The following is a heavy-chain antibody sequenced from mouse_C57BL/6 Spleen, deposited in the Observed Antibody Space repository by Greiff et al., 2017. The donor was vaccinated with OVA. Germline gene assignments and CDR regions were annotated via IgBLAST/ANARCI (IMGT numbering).Heavy chain of an antibody. V-gene: IGHV5-4*01. CDR1: GFTFSSYA. CDR3: ARVRYSNYLDY. J-gene: IGHJ2*01. Sequence: EVQLVESGGGLVKPGGSLKLSCAASGFTFSSYAMSWVRQTPEKRLEWVATISDGGSYTYYPDNVKGRFTISRDNAKNNLYLQMSHLKSEDTAMYYCARVRYSNYLDYWGQGTTLTVSS. D-gene: IGHD2-5*01. CDR2: ISDGGSYT.